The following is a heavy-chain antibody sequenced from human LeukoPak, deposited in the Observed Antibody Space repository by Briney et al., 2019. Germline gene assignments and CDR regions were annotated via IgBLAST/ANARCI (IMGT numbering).Heavy chain of an antibody. Sequence: GGSLRLSCAASGFTFGSYAMSWVRQAPGKGLEWVSAISGSGSSTYYADSVKGRFTISRDNSKNTLYVQMNSLRADDTAVYYCAKSVVVITFRFDDWGQGALVTVSS. CDR2: ISGSGSST. J-gene: IGHJ4*02. D-gene: IGHD2-15*01. CDR1: GFTFGSYA. CDR3: AKSVVVITFRFDD. V-gene: IGHV3-23*01.